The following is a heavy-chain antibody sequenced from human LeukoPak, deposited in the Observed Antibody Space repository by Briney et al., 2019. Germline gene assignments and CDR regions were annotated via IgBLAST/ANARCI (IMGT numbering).Heavy chain of an antibody. CDR2: INHSGST. CDR3: ATSSSWYRAEYFQH. D-gene: IGHD6-13*01. Sequence: SETLSLTCAVYGGSFSDYYWGWIRQPPGKGLEWIGEINHSGSTNYNPSLKSRVTISVDTSKNQFSPKLSSVTAADTAVYYCATSSSWYRAEYFQHWGQGTLVTVSS. CDR1: GGSFSDYY. J-gene: IGHJ1*01. V-gene: IGHV4-34*01.